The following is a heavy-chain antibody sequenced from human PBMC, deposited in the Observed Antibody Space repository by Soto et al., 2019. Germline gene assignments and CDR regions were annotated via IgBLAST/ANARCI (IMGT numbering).Heavy chain of an antibody. V-gene: IGHV1-8*01. Sequence: ALVKVSCKASGYTFTSYDINWVRQATGQGLERMGWMNPNSGNTGYAQKFQGRVTMTRNTSISTAYMELSSLRSEDTAVYYCARGGVFFFAAPTNPFDYWGQGTLVTVSS. CDR2: MNPNSGNT. CDR1: GYTFTSYD. D-gene: IGHD3-10*01. CDR3: ARGGVFFFAAPTNPFDY. J-gene: IGHJ4*02.